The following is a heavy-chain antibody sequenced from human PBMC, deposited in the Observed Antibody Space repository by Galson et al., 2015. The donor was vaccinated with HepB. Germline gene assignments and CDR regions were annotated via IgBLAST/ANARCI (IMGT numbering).Heavy chain of an antibody. Sequence: SVKVSCKASGYTFTSYAMHWVRQAPGQRLEWMGWINAGNGNTKYSQKFQGRVTITRDTSASTAYMELSSLRSEDTAVYYCARDQRFSNPTHNWFDPWGQGTLVTVSS. CDR3: ARDQRFSNPTHNWFDP. D-gene: IGHD4-11*01. V-gene: IGHV1-3*01. CDR2: INAGNGNT. CDR1: GYTFTSYA. J-gene: IGHJ5*02.